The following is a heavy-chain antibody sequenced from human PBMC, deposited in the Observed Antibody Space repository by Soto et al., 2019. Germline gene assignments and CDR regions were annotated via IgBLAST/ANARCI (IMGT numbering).Heavy chain of an antibody. CDR3: ARDQGHHSIAAAVNRFDP. J-gene: IGHJ5*02. CDR1: GGSISSGGYY. D-gene: IGHD6-13*01. Sequence: SETLSLTCTVSGGSISSGGYYWSWIRQHPGKGLEWIGYIYYSGSTYYNPSLKSRVTISVDTSKNQFSLKLSSVTAADTAVYYCARDQGHHSIAAAVNRFDPWGQGTLVTVFS. V-gene: IGHV4-31*03. CDR2: IYYSGST.